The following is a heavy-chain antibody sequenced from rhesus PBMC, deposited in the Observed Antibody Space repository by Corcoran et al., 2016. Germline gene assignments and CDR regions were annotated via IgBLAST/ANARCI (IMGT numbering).Heavy chain of an antibody. CDR1: GGSISSNY. CDR2: IYGSGGST. V-gene: IGHV4-160*01. Sequence: QAQLQESGPGLVKPSETRSLTCAVSGGSISSNYWRWIRQAPGKGLEWIGRIYGSGGSTDYNPSLQSRVTISTDTSKNQFSLKLSSVTAADTAVYYCARDGSSPFDYWGQGVLVTVSS. J-gene: IGHJ4*01. D-gene: IGHD4-29*01. CDR3: ARDGSSPFDY.